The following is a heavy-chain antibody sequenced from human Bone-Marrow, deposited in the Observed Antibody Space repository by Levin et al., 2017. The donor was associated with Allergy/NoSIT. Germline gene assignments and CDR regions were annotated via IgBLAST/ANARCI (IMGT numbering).Heavy chain of an antibody. CDR1: GGSISSINYY. CDR2: IKYRGST. D-gene: IGHD3-9*01. J-gene: IGHJ4*02. CDR3: ARHVGATNYDILTGFDY. Sequence: SETLSLTCTVSGGSISSINYYWAWIRQPPGKGLEWIGSIKYRGSTYYNPSLKSRITISVDTSKNQFSLRLSSVAATDTAAYYCARHVGATNYDILTGFDYWGQGTLVTVSS. V-gene: IGHV4-39*01.